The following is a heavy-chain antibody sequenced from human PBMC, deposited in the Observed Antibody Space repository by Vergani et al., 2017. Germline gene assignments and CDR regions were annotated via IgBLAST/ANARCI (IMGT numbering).Heavy chain of an antibody. CDR3: ARAPPLYCSSTSCYWFDP. CDR1: GYTFTGYY. Sequence: QVQLVQSGAEVKKPGASVKVSCKASGYTFTGYYMHWVRQAPGQGLEWMGWINPNSGGTNYAQKFQGRVTMTSDTSISTAYMELIRLRSDDTAVYYCARAPPLYCSSTSCYWFDPWGQGTLVTVSS. D-gene: IGHD2-2*01. CDR2: INPNSGGT. V-gene: IGHV1-2*02. J-gene: IGHJ5*02.